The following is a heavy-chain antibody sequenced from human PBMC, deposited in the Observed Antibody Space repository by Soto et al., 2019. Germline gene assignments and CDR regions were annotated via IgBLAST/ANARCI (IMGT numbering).Heavy chain of an antibody. D-gene: IGHD5-12*01. CDR2: ISSGGSNK. V-gene: IGHV3-30*18. CDR3: AKGVSRYALLEYYYMGV. CDR1: RFTFSSYG. J-gene: IGHJ6*03. Sequence: QVQLVESGGGVVQPGRSLRLSCAASRFTFSSYGIHWVRQAPGKGLEWVAVISSGGSNKYYADSVKGRFTISRDNSKNTLYVQMNSLRAADTAVYYCAKGVSRYALLEYYYMGVRGKGTTVTVSS.